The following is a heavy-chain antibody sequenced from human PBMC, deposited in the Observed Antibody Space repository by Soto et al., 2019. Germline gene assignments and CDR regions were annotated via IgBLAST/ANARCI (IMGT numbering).Heavy chain of an antibody. V-gene: IGHV1-8*01. CDR2: MIPNSGNT. Sequence: QVQLVQSGAEVKKPGASVKVSCKASGYTFTSYDINWVRQATGQGLEWMGWMIPNSGNTVYAQKFQGRVTMTRNNSISTAYMERSSLTSEDTAVYYWARGSSGWYDPWGQGTLVTVSS. J-gene: IGHJ5*02. CDR3: ARGSSGWYDP. CDR1: GYTFTSYD. D-gene: IGHD6-19*01.